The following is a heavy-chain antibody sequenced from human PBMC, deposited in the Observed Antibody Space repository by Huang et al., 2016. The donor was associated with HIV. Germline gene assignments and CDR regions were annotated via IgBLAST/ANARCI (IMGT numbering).Heavy chain of an antibody. J-gene: IGHJ4*02. CDR3: ARDPCIQSWLNFFDY. CDR1: GFSISSYW. D-gene: IGHD3-22*01. V-gene: IGHV3-74*01. CDR2: INSDGSSN. Sequence: EVQLVESGGGLVQPGGSLRLSCAACGFSISSYWMHWVRQAPGKGQGWVYRINSDGSSNSYADSVKGRFTISRDNAKNALYLQMNSLRAEDTAVYYCARDPCIQSWLNFFDYWGQGTLVSVSS.